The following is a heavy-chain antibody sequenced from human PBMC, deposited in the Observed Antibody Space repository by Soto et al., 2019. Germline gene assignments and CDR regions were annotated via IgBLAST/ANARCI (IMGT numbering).Heavy chain of an antibody. J-gene: IGHJ5*02. V-gene: IGHV1-18*01. CDR3: ARGGVGYCSGGSCPHNWFDP. CDR2: ISPYNGNT. D-gene: IGHD2-15*01. Sequence: QVPLVQSGAEVKKPGASVKVSCKASGYTFSNYGITWVRQAPGQGLEWMGWISPYNGNTNYAQKLQGRVTMTTVTSTSTAYMELRSLRSDDTAVYYCARGGVGYCSGGSCPHNWFDPWGQGSLVTVSS. CDR1: GYTFSNYG.